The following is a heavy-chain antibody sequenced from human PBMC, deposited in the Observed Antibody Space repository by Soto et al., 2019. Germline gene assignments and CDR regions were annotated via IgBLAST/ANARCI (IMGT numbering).Heavy chain of an antibody. Sequence: ASVKVSCKASGYTFTSYYMHWVRQAPGQGLEWMGIINPSGGSTSYAQKFQDRVTMTRDTSTSTVYMDLSSLRSEDTDVYCCEKDRKRRDIVVVPAAMGAFDIWGQGTMVTVSS. CDR2: INPSGGST. D-gene: IGHD2-2*01. CDR3: EKDRKRRDIVVVPAAMGAFDI. V-gene: IGHV1-46*01. CDR1: GYTFTSYY. J-gene: IGHJ3*02.